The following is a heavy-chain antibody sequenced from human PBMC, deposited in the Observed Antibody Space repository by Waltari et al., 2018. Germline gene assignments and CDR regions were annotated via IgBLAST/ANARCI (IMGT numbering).Heavy chain of an antibody. CDR2: IYYSGST. D-gene: IGHD5-12*01. CDR3: ARDSDSGQGGGNWFDP. J-gene: IGHJ5*02. V-gene: IGHV4-30-4*08. Sequence: QVQLQESGPGLVKPSQTLSLTCTVSGGSISSGVYYWSWIRQPPGKGLEWIGYIYYSGSTYYNPSLKSRVTISVDTSKNQFSLKLSSVTAADTAVYYCARDSDSGQGGGNWFDPWGQGTLVTVSS. CDR1: GGSISSGVYY.